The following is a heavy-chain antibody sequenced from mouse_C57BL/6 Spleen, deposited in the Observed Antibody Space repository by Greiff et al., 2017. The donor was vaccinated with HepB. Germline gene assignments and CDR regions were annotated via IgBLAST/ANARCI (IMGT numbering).Heavy chain of an antibody. Sequence: EVKLVESGGGLVKPGGSLKLSCAASGFTFSDYGMHWVRQAPEKGLEWVAYISSGSSTIYYADTVKGRFTISRDNAKNTLFLQMTSLRSEDTAMYYCARNPFYYSNYLFAYWGQGTLVTVSA. D-gene: IGHD2-5*01. CDR2: ISSGSSTI. CDR1: GFTFSDYG. V-gene: IGHV5-17*01. J-gene: IGHJ3*01. CDR3: ARNPFYYSNYLFAY.